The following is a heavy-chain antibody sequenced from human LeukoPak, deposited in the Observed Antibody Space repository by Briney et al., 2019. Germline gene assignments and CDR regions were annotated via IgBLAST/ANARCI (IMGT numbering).Heavy chain of an antibody. CDR3: ARGPIVLMVYARGYYFDY. V-gene: IGHV4-34*01. Sequence: SETLSLTCAVYGGSFSGYYWSWIRQPPGKGLEWIGEINHSGSTNYNPSLKSRVTISVDTSKNQFSLKLSSVTAADTAVYYCARGPIVLMVYARGYYFDYWGQGTLVTVSS. J-gene: IGHJ4*02. D-gene: IGHD2-8*01. CDR1: GGSFSGYY. CDR2: INHSGST.